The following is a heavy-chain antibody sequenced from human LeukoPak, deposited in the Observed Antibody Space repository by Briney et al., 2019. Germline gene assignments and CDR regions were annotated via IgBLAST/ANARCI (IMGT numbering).Heavy chain of an antibody. V-gene: IGHV3-21*01. Sequence: GGSLRLSCAASGFTFSSYSMNWVRQAPGKGLEWVSSISSSSSYIYYAGSVKGRFTISRDNAKNSLYLQMNSLRAEDTAVYYCARDDPIDYGDYVFDYWGQGTLVTVSS. CDR2: ISSSSSYI. D-gene: IGHD4-17*01. CDR3: ARDDPIDYGDYVFDY. J-gene: IGHJ4*02. CDR1: GFTFSSYS.